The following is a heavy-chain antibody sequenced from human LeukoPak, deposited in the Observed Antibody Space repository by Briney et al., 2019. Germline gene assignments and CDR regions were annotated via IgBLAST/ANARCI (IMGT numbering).Heavy chain of an antibody. CDR1: GFTFSNYA. Sequence: GGSLRLSCAASGFTFSNYAMHWVRQAPGKGLEWVSFIQFDGSNQYYADSVKGRFTISRDNAKNSLYLQMNSLRAEDTAVYYCARDYGEYYYDSSGYYGGFDYWGQGTLVTVSS. J-gene: IGHJ4*02. V-gene: IGHV3-30*02. D-gene: IGHD3-22*01. CDR2: IQFDGSNQ. CDR3: ARDYGEYYYDSSGYYGGFDY.